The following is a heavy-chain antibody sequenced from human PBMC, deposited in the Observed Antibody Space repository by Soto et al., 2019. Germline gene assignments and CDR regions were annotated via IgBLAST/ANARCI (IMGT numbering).Heavy chain of an antibody. Sequence: SVKVSCKASGGTFSSYTISWVRQAPGQGLEWMGWIIPILGIANYAQKFQGRATITADKSTSTAYMELSSLRSEDTAVYYCARERGLPYYYDSSGQLDYWGQGTLVTVSS. CDR1: GGTFSSYT. CDR3: ARERGLPYYYDSSGQLDY. D-gene: IGHD3-22*01. CDR2: IIPILGIA. J-gene: IGHJ4*02. V-gene: IGHV1-69*10.